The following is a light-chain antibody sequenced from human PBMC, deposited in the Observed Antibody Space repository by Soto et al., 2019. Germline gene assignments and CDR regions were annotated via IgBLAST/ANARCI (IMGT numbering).Light chain of an antibody. V-gene: IGKV1-39*01. J-gene: IGKJ4*01. Sequence: DIQMTQSPSSLSASVGDRVTITCRASQSISSYLNWYQQKPGKAPKLLIYAASSLQSGVTSRFSGSGSGTDFTLTSSSLQPEDFATYYCQQSYSTPLTCGGGTKVEIK. CDR2: AAS. CDR1: QSISSY. CDR3: QQSYSTPLT.